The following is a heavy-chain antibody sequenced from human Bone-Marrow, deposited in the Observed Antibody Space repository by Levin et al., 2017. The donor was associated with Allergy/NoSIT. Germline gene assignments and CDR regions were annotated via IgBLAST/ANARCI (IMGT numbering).Heavy chain of an antibody. J-gene: IGHJ4*02. V-gene: IGHV3-9*01. Sequence: GGSLRLSCAASGFNFDDYAMYWVRQAPGKGLEWVSSITWNSRDINYADSVKGRFTISRDNAKNSLYLQMSSLRPEDTALYYCAKGLVATTEAYFDYWGQGTLVAVSS. CDR1: GFNFDDYA. CDR3: AKGLVATTEAYFDY. CDR2: ITWNSRDI. D-gene: IGHD5-12*01.